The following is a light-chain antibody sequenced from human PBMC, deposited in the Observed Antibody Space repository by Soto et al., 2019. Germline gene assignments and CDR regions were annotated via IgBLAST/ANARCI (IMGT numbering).Light chain of an antibody. CDR1: QSMSSY. Sequence: DIQMTQSPSTLSASVGDRVSITCRASQSMSSYLAWYQQKPGKAPKLLIYDASTLDSGVPSRFSGSGSGTEFTLTISSLQPDDFATYYCQQYKSFSPYTFGQGTRLEI. CDR3: QQYKSFSPYT. V-gene: IGKV1-5*01. CDR2: DAS. J-gene: IGKJ2*01.